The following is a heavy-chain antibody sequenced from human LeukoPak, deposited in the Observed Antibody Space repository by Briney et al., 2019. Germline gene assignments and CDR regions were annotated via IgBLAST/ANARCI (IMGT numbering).Heavy chain of an antibody. J-gene: IGHJ4*02. Sequence: SQTLSLTCTVSGGSISSGDYYWSWIRQPPGRGLEWIGYIYYGGSTYYNPSLKSRVTISVDTSKNQFSLKLSSGTAADTAVYYCASSISSGYYYHFDYWGQGTLVTVSS. V-gene: IGHV4-30-4*01. CDR1: GGSISSGDYY. CDR2: IYYGGST. CDR3: ASSISSGYYYHFDY. D-gene: IGHD3-22*01.